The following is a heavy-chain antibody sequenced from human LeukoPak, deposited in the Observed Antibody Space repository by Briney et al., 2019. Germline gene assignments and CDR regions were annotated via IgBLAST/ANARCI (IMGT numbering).Heavy chain of an antibody. J-gene: IGHJ4*02. Sequence: KVSCKASGYTFTGYYMHWVRQASGKGLEWVGRIRSKANSYATANAASVKGRFTISRDDSKNTAYLQMNSLKTEDTAVYYCTRIGYSSSWFDYWGQGTLVTVSS. D-gene: IGHD6-13*01. V-gene: IGHV3-73*01. CDR3: TRIGYSSSWFDY. CDR1: GYTFTGYY. CDR2: IRSKANSYAT.